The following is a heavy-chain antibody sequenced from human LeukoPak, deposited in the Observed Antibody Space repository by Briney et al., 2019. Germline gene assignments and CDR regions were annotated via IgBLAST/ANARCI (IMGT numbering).Heavy chain of an antibody. V-gene: IGHV3-21*01. D-gene: IGHD3-22*01. CDR2: ISSSSSYI. CDR1: GFTFSSYS. CDR3: ARDLYYYDSSGPFDY. Sequence: PGGSLRLYCAASGFTFSSYSMNWVRQAPGKGLEWVSSISSSSSYIYYADSVKGRFTISRDNAKNSLYLQMNSLRAEDTAVYYCARDLYYYDSSGPFDYWGQGTLVTVPS. J-gene: IGHJ4*02.